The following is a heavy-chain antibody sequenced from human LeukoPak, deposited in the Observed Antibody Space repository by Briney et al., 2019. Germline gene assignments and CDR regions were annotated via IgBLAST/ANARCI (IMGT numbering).Heavy chain of an antibody. CDR2: INHSGST. J-gene: IGHJ4*02. V-gene: IGHV4-34*01. CDR3: ARGSTYDFWSGYYFTRYYFDY. D-gene: IGHD3-3*01. CDR1: GGSFSGYY. Sequence: SETLSLTCAVYGGSFSGYYWSWIRQPPGKGLEWIGEINHSGSTNYNPSLKSRVTISVDTSKNQFSLKLSSVTAADTAVYYCARGSTYDFWSGYYFTRYYFDYCGQGTLVTVSS.